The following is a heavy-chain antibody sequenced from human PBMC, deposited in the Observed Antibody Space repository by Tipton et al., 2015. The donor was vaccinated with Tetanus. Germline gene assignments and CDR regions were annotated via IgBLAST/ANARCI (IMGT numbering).Heavy chain of an antibody. CDR2: INHSGST. V-gene: IGHV4-34*01. D-gene: IGHD6-6*01. J-gene: IGHJ4*02. CDR1: GGSFSGYY. CDR3: ARGRRNKDGKRIAARRYFDY. Sequence: TLSLTCAVYGGSFSGYYWSWIRQPPGKGLEWIGEINHSGSTNYNPSLKSQVTISVDTSKNQFSLKLSSVTAADTAVYYCARGRRNKDGKRIAARRYFDYWGQGTLGTVSS.